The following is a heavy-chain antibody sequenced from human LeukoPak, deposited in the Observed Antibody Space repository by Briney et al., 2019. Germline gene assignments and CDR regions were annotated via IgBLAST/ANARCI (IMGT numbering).Heavy chain of an antibody. V-gene: IGHV4-59*01. CDR1: GGSISSYY. Sequence: SETLSLTCTVSGGSISSYYWSWIRRPPGKGLEWIGYIYYSGSTNYNPSLKSRVTISVDTSKNQFSLKLSSVTAADTAVYYCAREVIAAENRYYYYYGMDVWGQGTTVTVSS. CDR2: IYYSGST. CDR3: AREVIAAENRYYYYYGMDV. D-gene: IGHD6-6*01. J-gene: IGHJ6*02.